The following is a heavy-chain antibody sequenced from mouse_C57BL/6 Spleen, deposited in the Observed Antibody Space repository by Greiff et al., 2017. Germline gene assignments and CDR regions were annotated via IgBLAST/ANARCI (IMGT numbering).Heavy chain of an antibody. Sequence: VQLKESGGGLVKPGGSLKLSCAASGFTFSSYAMSWVRQTPEKRLAWVATISDGGSYTYYPDNVKGRFTISRDNAKNNLYLQMSHLKSENTAMYYCARERRAFDYWGQGTTLTVSS. J-gene: IGHJ2*01. D-gene: IGHD3-1*01. CDR3: ARERRAFDY. V-gene: IGHV5-4*01. CDR2: ISDGGSYT. CDR1: GFTFSSYA.